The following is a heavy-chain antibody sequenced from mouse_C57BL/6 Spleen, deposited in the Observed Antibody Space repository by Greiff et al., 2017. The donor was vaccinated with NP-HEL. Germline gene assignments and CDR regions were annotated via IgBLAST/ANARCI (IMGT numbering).Heavy chain of an antibody. CDR3: AGRRYGSSYDFDY. Sequence: QVQLKQSGAELMKPGASVKLSCKATGYTFAGYWIEWVKQRPGHGLEWIGEILPGSGSTNYNEKFKGKATFTAATSSNTAYMQLSSLTTEDSAIYYWAGRRYGSSYDFDYWGQGTTLTVAS. D-gene: IGHD1-1*01. CDR1: GYTFAGYW. CDR2: ILPGSGST. J-gene: IGHJ2*01. V-gene: IGHV1-9*01.